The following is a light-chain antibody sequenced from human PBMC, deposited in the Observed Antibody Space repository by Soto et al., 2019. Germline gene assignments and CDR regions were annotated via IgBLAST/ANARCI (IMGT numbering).Light chain of an antibody. J-gene: IGKJ1*01. CDR1: QGISSY. CDR2: AAS. V-gene: IGKV1-39*01. CDR3: QQSYTTAPT. Sequence: DIQMTQSPSSLSASVGDRVTITCRASQGISSYLNWYQQKPGIAPKVLIYAASALQRDVPSRFSGSGSGTDFTLTISSLQPEDFATYYCQQSYTTAPTFCQGTKVEIK.